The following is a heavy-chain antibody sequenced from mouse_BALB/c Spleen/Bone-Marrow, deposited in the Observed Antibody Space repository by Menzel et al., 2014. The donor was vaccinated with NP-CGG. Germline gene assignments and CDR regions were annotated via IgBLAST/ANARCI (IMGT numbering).Heavy chain of an antibody. J-gene: IGHJ2*01. Sequence: QVQLKESGPELAKPGASVKMSCKASGYTFTDTWIHWIKQRPGQGLEWIGYINSSTGYAEYNQNFKDKATLTVDKSSSTAYMQLSSLTSEDSAVYYCARDYWGQGTTLTVSS. CDR2: INSSTGYA. V-gene: IGHV1-7*01. CDR1: GYTFTDTW. CDR3: ARDY.